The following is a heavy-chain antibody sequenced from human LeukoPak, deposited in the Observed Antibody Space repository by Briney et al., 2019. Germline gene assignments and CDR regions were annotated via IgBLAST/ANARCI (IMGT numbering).Heavy chain of an antibody. CDR3: ARGDSSSLATYFDY. CDR2: SYTSGST. J-gene: IGHJ4*02. CDR1: GGSISSGSYY. D-gene: IGHD6-6*01. Sequence: SQTLSLTCTVSGGSISSGSYYWSWIRQPAGKGLEWIGRSYTSGSTNYNPSLKSRVTISVDTSKNQFSLKLSSVTAADTAVYYCARGDSSSLATYFDYWGQGTLVTVSS. V-gene: IGHV4-61*02.